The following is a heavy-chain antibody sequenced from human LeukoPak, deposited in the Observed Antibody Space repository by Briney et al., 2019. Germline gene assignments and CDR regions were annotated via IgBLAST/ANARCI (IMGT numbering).Heavy chain of an antibody. V-gene: IGHV3-74*01. D-gene: IGHD1-26*01. Sequence: PGGSLRLSCTASGFALSASWMHWVRQATGKGLVWVARTSPDGNSAIYADSVKGRFIISRDNAKNTIYLQMNSLRPEDTAIYYCTREPVGSTGLFDSWGQGTLVTVSS. J-gene: IGHJ4*02. CDR3: TREPVGSTGLFDS. CDR1: GFALSASW. CDR2: TSPDGNSA.